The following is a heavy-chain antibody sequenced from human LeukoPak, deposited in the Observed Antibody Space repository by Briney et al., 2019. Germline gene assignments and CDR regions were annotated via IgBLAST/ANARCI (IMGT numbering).Heavy chain of an antibody. CDR1: GFTFDDYA. CDR3: AKDIGDVPYNWFDP. V-gene: IGHV3-43*02. J-gene: IGHJ5*02. D-gene: IGHD2-2*01. Sequence: GGSLRLSCASSGFTFDDYAMHWVRQAPGKGLEWVSLISGDGGSTYYADSVKGRFTISRDNSKNSLYLQMTSLRTEDTALYYCAKDIGDVPYNWFDPWGQGILVTVSS. CDR2: ISGDGGST.